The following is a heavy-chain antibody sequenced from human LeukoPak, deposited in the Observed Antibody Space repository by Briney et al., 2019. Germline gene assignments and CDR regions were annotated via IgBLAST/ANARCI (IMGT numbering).Heavy chain of an antibody. CDR3: VKDRTGGRVAFDI. D-gene: IGHD1-14*01. V-gene: IGHV3-64D*09. CDR1: GFTFSSYA. Sequence: GGSLRLSCSASGFTFSSYAMHWVRQAPGKGLEYVSAISSNGRSTYYADSVKGRFTISRDNSQNTLYLQMSSLRAEDTAVYYCVKDRTGGRVAFDIWGQGTLVTVSS. J-gene: IGHJ4*02. CDR2: ISSNGRST.